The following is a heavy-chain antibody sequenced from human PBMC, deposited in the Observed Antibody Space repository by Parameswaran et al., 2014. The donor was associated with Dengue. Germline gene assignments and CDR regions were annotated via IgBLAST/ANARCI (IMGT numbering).Heavy chain of an antibody. V-gene: IGHV2-5*01. J-gene: IGHJ3*02. CDR3: AHRRVGAPPSGAFDI. CDR2: IYWNDDK. D-gene: IGHD1-26*01. Sequence: WIRQPPGKALEWLALIYWNDDKRYSPSLKSRLTITKDTSKNQVVLTMTNMDPVDTATYYCAHRRVGAPPSGAFDIWGQGTMVTVSS.